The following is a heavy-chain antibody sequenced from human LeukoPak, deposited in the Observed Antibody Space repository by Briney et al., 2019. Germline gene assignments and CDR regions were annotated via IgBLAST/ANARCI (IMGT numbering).Heavy chain of an antibody. CDR3: ASTTLYDILTGSSYDAFDI. CDR1: GGSISSYY. D-gene: IGHD3-9*01. Sequence: SETLSLTCTVSGGSISSYYWSWIRQPPGKGLEWIGYIYYSGSTNYNPSLKSRVTISVDTSKNQFSLKLSSVTAADTAVYYCASTTLYDILTGSSYDAFDIWGQGTMVTVSS. CDR2: IYYSGST. J-gene: IGHJ3*02. V-gene: IGHV4-59*08.